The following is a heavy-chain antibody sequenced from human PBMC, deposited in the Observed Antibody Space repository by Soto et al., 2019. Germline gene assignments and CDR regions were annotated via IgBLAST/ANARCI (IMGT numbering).Heavy chain of an antibody. V-gene: IGHV3-30-3*01. J-gene: IGHJ3*02. D-gene: IGHD5-18*01. CDR1: GFTFSSYA. Sequence: GGSLRLSCAASGFTFSSYAMHWVRQAPGKGLEWVAVISYDGSNKYYADSVKGRFTISRDNSKNTLYLQMNSLRAEDTAVYYCARVRTAMARGDAFDIWGQGTMVTVSS. CDR3: ARVRTAMARGDAFDI. CDR2: ISYDGSNK.